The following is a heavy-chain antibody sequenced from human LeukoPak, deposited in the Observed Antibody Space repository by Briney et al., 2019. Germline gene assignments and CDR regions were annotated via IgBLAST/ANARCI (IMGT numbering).Heavy chain of an antibody. CDR1: GYSFTSYW. J-gene: IGHJ3*02. D-gene: IGHD6-13*01. CDR2: IYPGDSDT. Sequence: GESLKISCKGSGYSFTSYWIGWVRQLPGKGLEGMGIIYPGDSDTRYSPSFQGQVTISADKSISTAYLHWSSLKASDTAIYYCARRLIAAALRGAFDIWGQGTMVTVSS. CDR3: ARRLIAAALRGAFDI. V-gene: IGHV5-51*01.